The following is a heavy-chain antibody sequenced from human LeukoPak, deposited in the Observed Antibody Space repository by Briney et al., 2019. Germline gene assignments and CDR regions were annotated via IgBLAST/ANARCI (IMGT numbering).Heavy chain of an antibody. V-gene: IGHV1-2*02. CDR1: GYTFTGYY. J-gene: IGHJ5*02. CDR3: ARERPRGVGGFDP. D-gene: IGHD3-10*01. Sequence: ASVKVSCEASGYTFTGYYLHWVRQAPGQGLEWMGWINPTSGGTNYAQKFQGRVTMTRDTSISTAYMELSWLRSDDTAVYYCARERPRGVGGFDPWGQGTLVTVSS. CDR2: INPTSGGT.